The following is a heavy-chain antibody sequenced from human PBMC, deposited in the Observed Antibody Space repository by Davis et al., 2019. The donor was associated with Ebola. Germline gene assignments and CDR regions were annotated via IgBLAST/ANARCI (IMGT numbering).Heavy chain of an antibody. CDR2: LGLSADT. CDR3: AKGRTIPLALDL. J-gene: IGHJ5*02. D-gene: IGHD2-2*02. Sequence: GESLKISCAASGFTFTDYYMSWIRQAPGKGLEWVSTLGLSADTYYADSVKGRFTISRDNSKNTLHLQMNSLRGEDTAFYYCAKGRTIPLALDLWGQGTLVTVSS. V-gene: IGHV3-53*05. CDR1: GFTFTDYY.